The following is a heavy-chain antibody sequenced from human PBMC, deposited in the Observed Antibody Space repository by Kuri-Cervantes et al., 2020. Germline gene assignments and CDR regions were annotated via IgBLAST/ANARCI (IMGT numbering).Heavy chain of an antibody. D-gene: IGHD3-16*01. Sequence: SETLSLTCAVYGGSFGGYYWSWIRQPPGKGLEWIGEINHSGSTNYNPSLKSRVTISVDTSKNQFSLNLRSVTAADTAMYYCARRGGISVGRWYFDLWGRGTLVTVSS. J-gene: IGHJ2*01. CDR3: ARRGGISVGRWYFDL. CDR2: INHSGST. CDR1: GGSFGGYY. V-gene: IGHV4-34*01.